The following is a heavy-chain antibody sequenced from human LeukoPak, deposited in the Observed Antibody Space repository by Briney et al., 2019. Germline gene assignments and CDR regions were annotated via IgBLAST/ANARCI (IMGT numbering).Heavy chain of an antibody. CDR2: INHSGST. Sequence: SETLSLTRAVYGGSFSGYYWSWIRQPPGKGLEWIGEINHSGSTNYNPSLKSRVTISVDTSKNQFSLKLSSVTAADTAVYYCARGHTYCYDSSGYFFYWGQGTLVTVSS. CDR3: ARGHTYCYDSSGYFFY. D-gene: IGHD3-22*01. J-gene: IGHJ4*02. V-gene: IGHV4-34*01. CDR1: GGSFSGYY.